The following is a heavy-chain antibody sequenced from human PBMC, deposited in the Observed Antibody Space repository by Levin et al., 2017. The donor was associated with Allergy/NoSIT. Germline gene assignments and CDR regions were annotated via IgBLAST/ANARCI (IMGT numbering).Heavy chain of an antibody. J-gene: IGHJ4*02. CDR3: AKDYASSWYYFDY. D-gene: IGHD6-13*01. CDR1: GFTFNSYG. V-gene: IGHV3-30*18. CDR2: ISYDGSKM. Sequence: GESLKISCAASGFTFNSYGMEWVRQAPGKGLEWVAGISYDGSKMYYAESVKGRITISRDNAKKTLYLQLNSLRAEDTAVYYCAKDYASSWYYFDYWGQGTLVSVSS.